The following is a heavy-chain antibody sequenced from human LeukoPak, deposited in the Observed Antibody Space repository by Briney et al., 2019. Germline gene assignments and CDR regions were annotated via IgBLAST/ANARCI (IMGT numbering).Heavy chain of an antibody. CDR3: AKDFYDSSGSRYDY. J-gene: IGHJ4*02. V-gene: IGHV3-48*01. CDR2: ISSSSSAI. Sequence: GGSLRLSCAASGFTFNAYSMNWVRQAPGKGLEWVSYISSSSSAIYYTDSVEGRFTISRDNSKNTLFMQMNSLRAEDTAVYYCAKDFYDSSGSRYDYWGQGTLVTVSS. CDR1: GFTFNAYS. D-gene: IGHD3-22*01.